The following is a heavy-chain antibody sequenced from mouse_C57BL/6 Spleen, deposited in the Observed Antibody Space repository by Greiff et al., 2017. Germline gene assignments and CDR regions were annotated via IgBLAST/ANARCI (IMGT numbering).Heavy chain of an antibody. V-gene: IGHV1-69*01. CDR1: GYTFTSYW. CDR3: ARLDSSGYDAMDY. D-gene: IGHD3-2*02. CDR2: IDPSDSYT. Sequence: QVQLQQPGAELVMPGASVKLSCKASGYTFTSYWMHWVKQRPGQGLEWIGEIDPSDSYTNYNQKFKGKSTLTVDKSSSTAYMQLSSLTSEDSAVYYCARLDSSGYDAMDYWGQGTSVPVSS. J-gene: IGHJ4*01.